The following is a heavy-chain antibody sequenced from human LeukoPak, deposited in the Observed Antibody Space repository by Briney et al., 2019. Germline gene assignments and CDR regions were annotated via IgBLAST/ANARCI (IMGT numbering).Heavy chain of an antibody. CDR2: ISYDGSNK. J-gene: IGHJ4*02. CDR3: ATSVGYDSSGSPYFGY. V-gene: IGHV3-30*03. CDR1: GFTFSSYG. Sequence: GRSLRLSCAASGFTFSSYGMHWVRQAPGKGLEWVAVISYDGSNKYYADSVKGRFTISRDNSKNTLYLQMNSLRAEDTAVYYCATSVGYDSSGSPYFGYWGQGTLVTVSS. D-gene: IGHD3-22*01.